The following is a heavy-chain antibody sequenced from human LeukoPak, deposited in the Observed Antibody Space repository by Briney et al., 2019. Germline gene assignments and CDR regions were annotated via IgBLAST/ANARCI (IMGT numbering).Heavy chain of an antibody. CDR1: GGSISSYY. V-gene: IGHV4-59*01. Sequence: SETLSLTCTVSGGSISSYYWSWIRQPPGKGLEWIEYIYYSGSTNYNPSLKSRVTISVDTSKNQFSLKLTSVTAADTAVYYCARDFLDISGYYDRAFGIWGQGTMVTVSS. D-gene: IGHD3-22*01. CDR2: IYYSGST. J-gene: IGHJ3*02. CDR3: ARDFLDISGYYDRAFGI.